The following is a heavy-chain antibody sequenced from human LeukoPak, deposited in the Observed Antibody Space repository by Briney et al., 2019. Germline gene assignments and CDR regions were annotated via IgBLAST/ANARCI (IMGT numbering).Heavy chain of an antibody. J-gene: IGHJ6*03. D-gene: IGHD5-12*01. CDR2: IYSRGST. Sequence: PGGSLRLSCAASGFTVSSNYMSWVRQAPGKGLEWVSVIYSRGSTYYADSVKGRFTISRDNSKNTLYLQMNSLRAEDTAVYYCAREIVATINPLYYYYYYMDVWGKGTTVTISS. V-gene: IGHV3-53*01. CDR1: GFTVSSNY. CDR3: AREIVATINPLYYYYYYMDV.